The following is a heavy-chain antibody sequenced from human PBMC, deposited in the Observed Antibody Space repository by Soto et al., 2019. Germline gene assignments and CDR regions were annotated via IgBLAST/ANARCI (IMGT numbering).Heavy chain of an antibody. CDR3: ARDGINGNGMFDWFDP. CDR2: IGTPEQT. J-gene: IGHJ5*02. CDR1: GLSFSIYA. V-gene: IGHV3-23*01. Sequence: EVELLQSGGGLVQPGGSLRLSCVDSGLSFSIYAFNWVRQAPGKGLEWVSTIGTPEQTYYADSVKGRFTISRDDSRSTLYLHMSSLRAEDTAMYYCARDGINGNGMFDWFDPWGHGTLVTVSS. D-gene: IGHD2-8*01.